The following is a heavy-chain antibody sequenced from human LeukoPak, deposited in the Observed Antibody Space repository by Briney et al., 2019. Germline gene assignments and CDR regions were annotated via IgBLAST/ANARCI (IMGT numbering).Heavy chain of an antibody. Sequence: GESLKISCQGSGYNFTNYWIGWVRPMPGKGLEWMGIIYPGDSDTTYSPSFQGQVTISADKSISTAYLQWSSLKASDTAMYYCARRRDGYNYVGTDYWGQGTLVTVSS. D-gene: IGHD5-24*01. CDR2: IYPGDSDT. CDR1: GYNFTNYW. J-gene: IGHJ4*02. V-gene: IGHV5-51*01. CDR3: ARRRDGYNYVGTDY.